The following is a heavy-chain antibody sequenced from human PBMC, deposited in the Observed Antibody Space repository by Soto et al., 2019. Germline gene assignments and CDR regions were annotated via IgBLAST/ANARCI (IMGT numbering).Heavy chain of an antibody. Sequence: PGEALKISCNGSGYSFTSYWIGWLRQMPGKGLEWMGIIYPGDSDTRYSPSFQGQVTISADKSISTAYLQWSSLKASETAMYYCARRTGTYLNWFAPWGKGTLVTVSS. CDR3: ARRTGTYLNWFAP. V-gene: IGHV5-51*01. CDR1: GYSFTSYW. CDR2: IYPGDSDT. J-gene: IGHJ5*02. D-gene: IGHD3-9*01.